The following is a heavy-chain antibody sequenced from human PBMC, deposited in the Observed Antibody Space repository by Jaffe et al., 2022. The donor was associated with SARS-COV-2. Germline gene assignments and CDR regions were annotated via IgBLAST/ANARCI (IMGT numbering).Heavy chain of an antibody. V-gene: IGHV4-59*12. CDR3: ARWNRRAVGGIDY. CDR2: VYYTEST. Sequence: QVQLQESGPGLVKPSETLSLICTVSGGSIGEYYWSWIRQPPGKGLEWIGYVYYTESTNYNPSLKSRVTASVDTPKNQFSLKMTSVTAADTAVYYCARWNRRAVGGIDYWGQGTLVTVSS. CDR1: GGSIGEYY. J-gene: IGHJ4*02. D-gene: IGHD6-19*01.